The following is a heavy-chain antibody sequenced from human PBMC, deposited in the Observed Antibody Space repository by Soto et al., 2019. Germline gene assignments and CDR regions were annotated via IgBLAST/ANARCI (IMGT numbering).Heavy chain of an antibody. CDR1: GGCFSGDY. CDR3: AVATHYSPPYYYYGMDV. D-gene: IGHD5-12*01. J-gene: IGHJ6*02. CDR2: INHSGST. Sequence: PSETLSLTCAVYGGCFSGDYWSWIRQPPGKGLEWIGEINHSGSTNYNPSLKSRVTISVDTSKNQFSLKLSSVTAADTAVYYCAVATHYSPPYYYYGMDVWGQGTTVTVSS. V-gene: IGHV4-34*01.